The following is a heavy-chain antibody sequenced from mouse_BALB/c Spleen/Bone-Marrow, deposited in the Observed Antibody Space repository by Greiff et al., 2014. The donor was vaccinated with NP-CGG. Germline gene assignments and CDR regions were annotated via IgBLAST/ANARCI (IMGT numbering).Heavy chain of an antibody. J-gene: IGHJ2*01. CDR3: TTLARNNFDY. CDR1: GNTFSNYW. Sequence: VQLKESGTVLARPGAAVKMSCKASGNTFSNYWMHWIKQRPGQGLEWIGTIHPGNSDTTYNQKFKDKAKLTAVTSTSTAYTELSSLTNEDSAVYYCTTLARNNFDYWGQGTTLTVSS. CDR2: IHPGNSDT. V-gene: IGHV1-5*01. D-gene: IGHD3-1*01.